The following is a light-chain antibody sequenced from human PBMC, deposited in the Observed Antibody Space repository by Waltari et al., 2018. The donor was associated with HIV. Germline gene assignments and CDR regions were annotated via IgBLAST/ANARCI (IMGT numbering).Light chain of an antibody. CDR2: SNY. J-gene: IGLJ3*02. CDR3: EAWDSTLKETL. Sequence: QSVLTPPPSASGTPGQTATISCSRSTSTISPQWVHWYQQLPGTAPKLLIYSNYKRPSGVPERFSVSKSGASASLVISGLRSEDEADYYCEAWDSTLKETLFGGGTKLTVL. CDR1: TSTISPQW. V-gene: IGLV1-47*02.